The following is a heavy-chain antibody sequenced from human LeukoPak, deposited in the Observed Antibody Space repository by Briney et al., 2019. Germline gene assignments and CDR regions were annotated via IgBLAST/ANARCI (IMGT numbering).Heavy chain of an antibody. Sequence: ASVKVSCKASGGTFSSYAISWVRQAPGQGLEWMGRIIPIFGIANYAQKFQGRVTITADKSTSTAYMELSSLRSEDTAVYYCARDQPHPPNAYFDYWGQGTLVTVSS. CDR2: IIPIFGIA. CDR3: ARDQPHPPNAYFDY. CDR1: GGTFSSYA. J-gene: IGHJ4*02. V-gene: IGHV1-69*04.